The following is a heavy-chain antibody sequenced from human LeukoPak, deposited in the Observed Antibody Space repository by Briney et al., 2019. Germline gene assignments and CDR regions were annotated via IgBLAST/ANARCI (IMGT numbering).Heavy chain of an antibody. CDR3: ASVRADY. CDR2: INQDGSKK. J-gene: IGHJ4*02. CDR1: GFTFSSYW. Sequence: PGGSLRLSCAASGFTFSSYWTFWVRQTPGKGLEWVASINQDGSKKNYVDSVKGRFTISRDNAENSLFLQVSSLRVDDTAVYYCASVRADYWGQGTLVTVSS. V-gene: IGHV3-7*02.